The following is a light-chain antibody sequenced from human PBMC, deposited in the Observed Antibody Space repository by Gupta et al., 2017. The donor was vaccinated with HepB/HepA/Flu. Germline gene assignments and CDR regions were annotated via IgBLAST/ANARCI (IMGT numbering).Light chain of an antibody. CDR2: GAS. Sequence: EIVLTQSPGTLSLSPGERATLSCRASQSVSSSYLAWYQQRPGQAPRILIYGASSRATGIPDRFSSSGSGTDFTLTISRLEPEDFAVYFCQQDHSSPPTFGRGTRMEIK. J-gene: IGKJ2*01. CDR3: QQDHSSPPT. V-gene: IGKV3-20*01. CDR1: QSVSSSY.